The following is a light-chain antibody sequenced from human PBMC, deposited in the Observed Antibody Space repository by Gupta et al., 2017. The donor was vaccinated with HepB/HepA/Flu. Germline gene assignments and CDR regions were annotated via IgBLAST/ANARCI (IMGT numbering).Light chain of an antibody. CDR3: SSYTSRSTGV. CDR2: DVS. Sequence: QSALTQPASVSGSPGQSITISCTGTSSDVVGYNFVSWYQQHPGKAPKLMIYDVSNRPSGVSNRFSGSKSGNTASLTISGLQAEDEADYYCSSYTSRSTGVFGGGTKLTVL. CDR1: SSDVVGYNF. V-gene: IGLV2-14*03. J-gene: IGLJ3*02.